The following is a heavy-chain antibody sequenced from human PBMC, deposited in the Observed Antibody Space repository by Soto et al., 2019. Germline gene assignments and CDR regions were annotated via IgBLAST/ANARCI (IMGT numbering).Heavy chain of an antibody. CDR2: IYHSGST. Sequence: SRTLSLTCAVSGYSISSGNYWGCIRQPPGKGLEWIGSIYHSGSTYYNPSLKSRVTISVDTSKNQFSLKLSSVTAADTAVYYCARSRGTMVWGVILNDAIDIWGQGTMVTVSS. J-gene: IGHJ3*02. V-gene: IGHV4-38-2*01. CDR3: ARSRGTMVWGVILNDAIDI. CDR1: GYSISSGNY. D-gene: IGHD3-10*01.